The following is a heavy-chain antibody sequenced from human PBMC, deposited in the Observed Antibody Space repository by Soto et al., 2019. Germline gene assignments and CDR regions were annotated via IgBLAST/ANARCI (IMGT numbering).Heavy chain of an antibody. CDR3: ARPSSFFDSYYFAY. V-gene: IGHV3-11*05. CDR1: GFTFSDYY. D-gene: IGHD3-9*01. J-gene: IGHJ4*02. Sequence: QVQLVESGGGLVKPGGSLRLSCAASGFTFSDYYMSWIRQAPGKGLERVSYISSSSSYTNYADSVKGRFTISRDNAKNSLYLQMNSLRAEDSAVYYCARPSSFFDSYYFAYWGQGTPVTVSS. CDR2: ISSSSSYT.